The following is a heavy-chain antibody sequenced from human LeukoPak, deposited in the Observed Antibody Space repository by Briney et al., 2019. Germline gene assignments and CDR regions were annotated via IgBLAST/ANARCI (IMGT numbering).Heavy chain of an antibody. V-gene: IGHV1-69*01. CDR2: IIPIFGTA. CDR1: GGTFSSYA. J-gene: IGHJ4*02. CDR3: ACSPLRYFDWLLSYYLDY. D-gene: IGHD3-9*01. Sequence: SVKVSCKASGGTFSSYAISWVRQAPGQGLEWMGGIIPIFGTANYTQKFQGRVTITADESTSTAYMELSSLRSEDTAVYYCACSPLRYFDWLLSYYLDYWGQGTLVTDSS.